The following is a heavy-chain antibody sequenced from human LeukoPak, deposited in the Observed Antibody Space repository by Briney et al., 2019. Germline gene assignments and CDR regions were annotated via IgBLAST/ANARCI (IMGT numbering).Heavy chain of an antibody. CDR1: GGTISSGPYY. Sequence: PSETLSLTCTVSGGTISSGPYYWSWIRQPAGKGLEWIGRIYTSGSTNYNPSLKSRVIISEDTSKNQFSLRLTSVTAADTAVYYCARHVHVSMIVVILSDYFDYWGRGTLVSVSS. D-gene: IGHD3-22*01. CDR2: IYTSGST. V-gene: IGHV4-61*02. CDR3: ARHVHVSMIVVILSDYFDY. J-gene: IGHJ4*02.